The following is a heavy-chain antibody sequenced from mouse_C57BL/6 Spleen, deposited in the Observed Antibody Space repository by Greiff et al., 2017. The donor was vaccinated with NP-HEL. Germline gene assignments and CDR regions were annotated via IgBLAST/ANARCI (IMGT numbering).Heavy chain of an antibody. CDR1: GYTFTDYE. CDR3: TFYYGSFNYYAMDY. J-gene: IGHJ4*01. V-gene: IGHV1-15*01. CDR2: IDPETGGT. Sequence: QVQLKQSGAELVRPGASVTLSCKASGYTFTDYEMHWVKQTPVHGLEWIGAIDPETGGTAYNQKFKGKAILTADKSSSTAYMELRSLTSEDSAVYYCTFYYGSFNYYAMDYWGQGTSVTVSS. D-gene: IGHD1-1*01.